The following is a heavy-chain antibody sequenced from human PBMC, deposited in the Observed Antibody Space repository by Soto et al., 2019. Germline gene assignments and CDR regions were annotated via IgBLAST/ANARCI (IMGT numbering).Heavy chain of an antibody. CDR3: AKDFDDYYDSSGYDY. D-gene: IGHD3-22*01. CDR1: GFTFSSYG. CDR2: ISYDGSNK. Sequence: GGSLRLSCAASGFTFSSYGMHWVRQAPGKGLEWVAVISYDGSNKYYADSVKGRFTISRDNSKNTLYLQMNSLRAEDTAVYYCAKDFDDYYDSSGYDYWGQGTLVTVSS. V-gene: IGHV3-30*18. J-gene: IGHJ4*02.